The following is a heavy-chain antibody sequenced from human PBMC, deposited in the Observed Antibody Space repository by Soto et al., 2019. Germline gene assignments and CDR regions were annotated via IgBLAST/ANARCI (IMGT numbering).Heavy chain of an antibody. D-gene: IGHD3-22*01. V-gene: IGHV3-15*01. Sequence: EVQLVESGGGLVKPGGSLRLSCAASGFTFSNTWMSWVRQAPGKRLEWVGRIKSKTDGGTTDYAAPVKGRFTISRDDSKNNLYLQMNILKTEDTAVYYCTTDITMIVVVTDWFDPWGQGTLVTVSS. CDR2: IKSKTDGGTT. CDR1: GFTFSNTW. J-gene: IGHJ5*02. CDR3: TTDITMIVVVTDWFDP.